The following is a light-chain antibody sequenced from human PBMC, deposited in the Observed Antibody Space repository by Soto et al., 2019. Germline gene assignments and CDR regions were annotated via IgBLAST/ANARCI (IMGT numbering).Light chain of an antibody. CDR3: CSYAGTTL. Sequence: QSALTRPASVSGSPGQSITISCTGTSSDIGSYNLVSWYQHHPGNAPKLMIYEGSKRPSGVSNRFSGSKSGNTASLTSSGLQTEDQSESYCCSYAGTTLFGGGTKLTVL. CDR1: SSDIGSYNL. V-gene: IGLV2-23*01. J-gene: IGLJ2*01. CDR2: EGS.